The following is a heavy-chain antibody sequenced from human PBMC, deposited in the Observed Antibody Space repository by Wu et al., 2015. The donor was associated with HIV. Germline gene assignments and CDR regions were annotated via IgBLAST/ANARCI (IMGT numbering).Heavy chain of an antibody. D-gene: IGHD1-26*01. V-gene: IGHV1-69*13. CDR2: IIPISGTA. CDR3: ARGSILEMSTASFYYYVMDV. Sequence: QVQLLQSGAEVKKPGSSVRVSCKASGGTFRNHAVSWVRQAPGQGLEWMGRIIPISGTANYAQRFQGRVTITADKPTNTAYMGLSSLRSDDTAVYYCARGSILEMSTASFYYYVMDVWGQGTTVTVSS. J-gene: IGHJ6*02. CDR1: GGTFRNHA.